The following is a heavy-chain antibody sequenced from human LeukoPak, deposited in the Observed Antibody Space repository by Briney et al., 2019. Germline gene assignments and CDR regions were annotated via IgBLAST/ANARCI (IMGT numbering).Heavy chain of an antibody. Sequence: GGSLRLSCAASGFTFSSYAMSWVRQAPGKGLEWVPGISGSGESTYYADSVKGRFTISRDNSKNTLHLQMNSLRAEDTAVYYCAKVLDGTGYWNYYFDSWGQETLVTVSS. CDR3: AKVLDGTGYWNYYFDS. V-gene: IGHV3-23*01. J-gene: IGHJ4*02. CDR1: GFTFSSYA. D-gene: IGHD3-22*01. CDR2: ISGSGEST.